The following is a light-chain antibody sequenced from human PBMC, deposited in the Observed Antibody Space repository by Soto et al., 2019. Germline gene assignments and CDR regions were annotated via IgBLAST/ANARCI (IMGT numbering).Light chain of an antibody. Sequence: EIVLTQSPATLSLSPGERATLSCRASQSVSRYLAWYQQKPGQAPRLLIYDASTRATGIPARFSGSGSGTDFTLTISSLEPEDFAVYYCHQRFTWPPITFGQGTRLEIK. CDR2: DAS. J-gene: IGKJ5*01. CDR1: QSVSRY. CDR3: HQRFTWPPIT. V-gene: IGKV3-11*01.